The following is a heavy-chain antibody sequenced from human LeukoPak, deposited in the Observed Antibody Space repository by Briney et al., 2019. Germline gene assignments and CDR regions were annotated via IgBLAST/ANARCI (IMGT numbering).Heavy chain of an antibody. D-gene: IGHD3-22*01. CDR3: ARDPITMIVGGYFDY. CDR1: GFTFSSYS. Sequence: GGSLRLSCAASGFTFSSYSMNWVRQAPGKGLEWVSYISSSSSTIYYADSVKGRFTISRDNAKNSLYLQMNSLRDEDTAVYYCARDPITMIVGGYFDYWGQGTLVTVSS. V-gene: IGHV3-48*02. J-gene: IGHJ4*02. CDR2: ISSSSSTI.